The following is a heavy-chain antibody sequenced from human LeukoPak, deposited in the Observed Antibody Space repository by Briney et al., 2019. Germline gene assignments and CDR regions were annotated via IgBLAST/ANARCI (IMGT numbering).Heavy chain of an antibody. D-gene: IGHD5-18*01. V-gene: IGHV3-11*05. CDR3: AGDRGYSYGFDY. CDR1: GFTFSDYY. J-gene: IGHJ4*02. CDR2: ISSSSSYT. Sequence: GGPLRLSCAASGFTFSDYYMSWIRQAPGKGLEWVSYISSSSSYTNYADSVKGRFTISRDNAKNSLYLQMNSLRAEDTAVYYCAGDRGYSYGFDYWGQGTLVTVSS.